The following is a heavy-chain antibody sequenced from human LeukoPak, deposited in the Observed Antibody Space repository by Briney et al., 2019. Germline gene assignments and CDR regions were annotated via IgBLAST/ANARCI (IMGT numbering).Heavy chain of an antibody. CDR2: IYSGGTT. J-gene: IGHJ4*02. CDR1: GFTVSSNY. Sequence: PGGSLRLSCAASGFTVSSNYMSWVRQAPGKGLEWVSVIYSGGTTYYADSVRGRFTLSRDNSKNTLYLQMNSLRAEDTAVYYCAKAPGKWLLSWGQGTLVTVSS. V-gene: IGHV3-53*01. CDR3: AKAPGKWLLS. D-gene: IGHD3-3*01.